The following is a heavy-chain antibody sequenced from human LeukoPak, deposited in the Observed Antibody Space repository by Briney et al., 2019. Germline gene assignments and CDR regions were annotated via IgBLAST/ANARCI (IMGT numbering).Heavy chain of an antibody. J-gene: IGHJ6*02. V-gene: IGHV3-21*01. Sequence: GGSLRLSCAASGFTFSSYSMNWDRQAPGKGLEWVSSISSSSSYIYYADSVKGRFTISRDNAKNSLYLQMNSLRAEDTAVYYCARSSSWTNYYYYGMDVWGQGTTVTVSS. CDR2: ISSSSSYI. CDR1: GFTFSSYS. D-gene: IGHD6-13*01. CDR3: ARSSSWTNYYYYGMDV.